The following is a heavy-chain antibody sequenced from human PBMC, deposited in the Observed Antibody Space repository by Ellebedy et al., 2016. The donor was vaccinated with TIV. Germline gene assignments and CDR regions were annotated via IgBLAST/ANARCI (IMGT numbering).Heavy chain of an antibody. Sequence: GESLKISCAASGFTFDDYAMQRVRQAPGKGLEWVSIISRDGGSTYYGDSVKGRFTISRDNNKNSLFLQMNSLRTEDTAFYYCAKGGRSESVYSYEDYWGQGTLVTVSA. V-gene: IGHV3-43*02. J-gene: IGHJ4*02. D-gene: IGHD3-10*01. CDR1: GFTFDDYA. CDR2: ISRDGGST. CDR3: AKGGRSESVYSYEDY.